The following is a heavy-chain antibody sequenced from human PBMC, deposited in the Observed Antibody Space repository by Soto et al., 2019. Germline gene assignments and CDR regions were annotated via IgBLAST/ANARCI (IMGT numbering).Heavy chain of an antibody. Sequence: QVQLVQSGAEVKKPGSSVKVSCEASGGTFNTYTITWVRQAPGQGLEWMGKIMPIIGIPDYAQNFQGRVTITADSSTSTAFMELSSLRSEDTAVYYCAREEGWLHPTGGKVDALDIWGQGTKVTVSS. V-gene: IGHV1-69*08. CDR1: GGTFNTYT. CDR2: IMPIIGIP. CDR3: AREEGWLHPTGGKVDALDI. J-gene: IGHJ3*02. D-gene: IGHD5-12*01.